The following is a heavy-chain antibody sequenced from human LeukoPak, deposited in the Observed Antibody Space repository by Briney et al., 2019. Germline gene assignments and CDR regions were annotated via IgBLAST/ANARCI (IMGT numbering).Heavy chain of an antibody. V-gene: IGHV4-34*01. Sequence: SETLSLTCAVYGGSFSGYYWSWIRQPPGKGLEWIGEINHSGSTNYNPSLKSRVTISVDTSKNQFSLKLSSVTAADTAVYYCARSSGRMLDYWGQGTLVTVSS. CDR3: ARSSGRMLDY. CDR1: GGSFSGYY. CDR2: INHSGST. D-gene: IGHD6-19*01. J-gene: IGHJ4*02.